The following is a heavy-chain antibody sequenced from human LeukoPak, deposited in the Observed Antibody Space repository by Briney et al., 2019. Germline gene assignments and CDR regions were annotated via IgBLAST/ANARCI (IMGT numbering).Heavy chain of an antibody. CDR2: IYSGCRT. CDR3: ASRYYYDSRWVGDY. D-gene: IGHD3-22*01. V-gene: IGHV3-66*01. Sequence: GGSLRLSCAVSGFTVSSNYMSWVRQAPGKGLESVSIIYSGCRTYYADSVKGRFPISRDNSKNTLYLQMNSLRAEDTAVYYCASRYYYDSRWVGDYWGQGTLVTVSS. CDR1: GFTVSSNY. J-gene: IGHJ4*02.